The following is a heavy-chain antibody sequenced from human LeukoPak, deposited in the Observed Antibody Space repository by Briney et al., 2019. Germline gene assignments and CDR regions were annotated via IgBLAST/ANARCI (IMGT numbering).Heavy chain of an antibody. D-gene: IGHD3-16*01. CDR3: ARDRGSRPNWFDP. J-gene: IGHJ5*02. CDR2: IIPIFGTA. Sequence: SVKVSCKASGGTFSSYAISWVRQAPGQGLEWMGGIIPIFGTANYAQKFQGRVTITADESTSTAYMELSSLRSEDTAVYYCARDRGSRPNWFDPWGQGTLVTVSS. V-gene: IGHV1-69*13. CDR1: GGTFSSYA.